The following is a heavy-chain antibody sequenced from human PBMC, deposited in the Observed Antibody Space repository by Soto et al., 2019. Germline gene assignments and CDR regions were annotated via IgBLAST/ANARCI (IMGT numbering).Heavy chain of an antibody. CDR2: ISGSGGST. Sequence: GGSLRLSCAASGFTFSSYAMSWVRQAPGKGLEWVSAISGSGGSTYYGDSVKGRFTISRDNSKNRHYLQMNSLRPKDTAVYYCATSVILRFLEWLSPPYYFDYWGQGTLVTVSS. V-gene: IGHV3-23*01. D-gene: IGHD3-3*01. CDR3: ATSVILRFLEWLSPPYYFDY. CDR1: GFTFSSYA. J-gene: IGHJ4*02.